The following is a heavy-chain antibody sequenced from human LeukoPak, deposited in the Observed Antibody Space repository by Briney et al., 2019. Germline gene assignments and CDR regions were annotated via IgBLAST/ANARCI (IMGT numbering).Heavy chain of an antibody. Sequence: ASVKVSCKASGYTFTGYYIHWVRQAPGQGLEWMGRINPNSGGTNYTQKVHGRVTMTRATSISTAYMELRRLTSDDTAVYYCARHHESYKYYGDYLNCFDPWGQGTLVTVSS. CDR1: GYTFTGYY. V-gene: IGHV1-2*06. CDR2: INPNSGGT. CDR3: ARHHESYKYYGDYLNCFDP. J-gene: IGHJ5*02. D-gene: IGHD4-17*01.